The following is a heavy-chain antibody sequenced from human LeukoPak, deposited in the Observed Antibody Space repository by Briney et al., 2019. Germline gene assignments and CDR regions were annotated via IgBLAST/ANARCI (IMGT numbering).Heavy chain of an antibody. CDR2: ISAYNGNT. V-gene: IGHV1-18*01. Sequence: ASVKVSCKASGYTSTSYGISWVRQAPGQGLEWMGWISAYNGNTNYAQKLQGRVTMTTDTSTSTAYMELRSLRSDDTAVYYCARDAHYDSSGYPFDYWGQGTLVTVSS. J-gene: IGHJ4*02. CDR3: ARDAHYDSSGYPFDY. D-gene: IGHD3-22*01. CDR1: GYTSTSYG.